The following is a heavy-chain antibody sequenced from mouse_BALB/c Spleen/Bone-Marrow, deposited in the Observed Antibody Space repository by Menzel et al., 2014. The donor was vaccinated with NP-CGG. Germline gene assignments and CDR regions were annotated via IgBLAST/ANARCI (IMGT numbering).Heavy chain of an antibody. D-gene: IGHD2-4*01. CDR1: GFSLTGYG. V-gene: IGHV2-6-7*01. Sequence: QVQLQQSGPGLVAPSQSLSITCTVSGFSLTGYGVSWVRQPPGKGLEWLGMIWGDGSTDYNSALKSRLSITKDNSKSQVFLKMSSLRTDDTARYYCARDSFLITRALDYWGQGTSVTVSS. CDR3: ARDSFLITRALDY. J-gene: IGHJ4*01. CDR2: IWGDGST.